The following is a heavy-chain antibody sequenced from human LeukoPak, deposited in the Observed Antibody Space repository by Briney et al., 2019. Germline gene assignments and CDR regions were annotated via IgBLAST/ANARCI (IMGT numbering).Heavy chain of an antibody. D-gene: IGHD3-16*01. Sequence: PSETLSLTCTVSGGSVSSTHYWGWIRQPPGKGLEWIGSIYYSGSTNYNPSLKSRVTISVDTSKNQFSLKLSSVTAADTAVYYCAREFGRLPGVWGKGTTVTVSS. V-gene: IGHV4-39*07. CDR3: AREFGRLPGV. J-gene: IGHJ6*04. CDR1: GGSVSSTHY. CDR2: IYYSGST.